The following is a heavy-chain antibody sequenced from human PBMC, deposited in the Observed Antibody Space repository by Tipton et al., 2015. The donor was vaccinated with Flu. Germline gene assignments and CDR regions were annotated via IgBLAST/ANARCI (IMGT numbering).Heavy chain of an antibody. Sequence: TLSLTCTVSGYSISGGFYWGWIRQPPGKGLEWIGNIYHSGSTFYNPSLKSRVTISVDTSKNQFSLKLSSVTAADTAVYYCARGDGYNFYYCGQGTLVTVSS. CDR3: ARGDGYNFYY. CDR1: GYSISGGFY. J-gene: IGHJ4*02. V-gene: IGHV4-38-2*02. CDR2: IYHSGST. D-gene: IGHD5-24*01.